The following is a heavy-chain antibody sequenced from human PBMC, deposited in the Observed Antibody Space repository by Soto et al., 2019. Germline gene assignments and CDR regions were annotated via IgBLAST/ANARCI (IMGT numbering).Heavy chain of an antibody. J-gene: IGHJ4*02. Sequence: EVQLLESGGGLVQPGGSLRLSCAASGFTFSSYAMSWVRQAPGKGLEWVSAISGSGGSTYYADSVKGRFTISRDNSKNTLYLQMNSLIAEDTAVYYCAKDNFGNEYYFDYWGQGTLVTVSS. D-gene: IGHD3-3*01. CDR1: GFTFSSYA. CDR3: AKDNFGNEYYFDY. CDR2: ISGSGGST. V-gene: IGHV3-23*01.